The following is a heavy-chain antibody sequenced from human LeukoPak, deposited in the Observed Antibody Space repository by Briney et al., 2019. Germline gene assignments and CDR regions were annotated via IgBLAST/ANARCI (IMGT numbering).Heavy chain of an antibody. Sequence: ASVKVSCKASGYTFSIYGISWVRQAPGQGLEWMGWISAYNGNTNYAQKLQGRVTMTTDTSTSTAYMELSSLRSEDTAVYYCATSDGRYYGSGSLQSHYMDVWGKGTTVTISS. CDR2: ISAYNGNT. CDR1: GYTFSIYG. J-gene: IGHJ6*03. V-gene: IGHV1-18*01. CDR3: ATSDGRYYGSGSLQSHYMDV. D-gene: IGHD3-10*01.